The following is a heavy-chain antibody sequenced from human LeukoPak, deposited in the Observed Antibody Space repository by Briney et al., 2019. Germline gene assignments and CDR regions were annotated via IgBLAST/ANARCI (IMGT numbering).Heavy chain of an antibody. Sequence: GGSLRLSCIASGFTFSNYGMGWVRQAPGKGLEWVANIKLDGSEKNYVDSVKGRFTISRDNTKNSLYLQMNSLRAEDTAVFYCARDQYDTWSRRGNFDSWGQGTLVTVSS. D-gene: IGHD3-3*01. CDR1: GFTFSNYG. CDR2: IKLDGSEK. J-gene: IGHJ4*02. CDR3: ARDQYDTWSRRGNFDS. V-gene: IGHV3-7*03.